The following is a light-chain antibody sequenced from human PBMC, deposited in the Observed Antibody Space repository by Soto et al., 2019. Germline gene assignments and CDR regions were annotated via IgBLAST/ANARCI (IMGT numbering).Light chain of an antibody. J-gene: IGLJ1*01. CDR2: DVS. CDR1: SSDVGGSNG. CDR3: SSYTSSSTYV. Sequence: QSALTQPPSVCGSTGQSVAISCTGTSSDVGGSNGVSWYQQPPGTAPKLMIYDVSNRPSGVPDRFSGSKSGNTASLTISGLQAEDEGDYYCSSYTSSSTYVFGTGTKVTVL. V-gene: IGLV2-18*02.